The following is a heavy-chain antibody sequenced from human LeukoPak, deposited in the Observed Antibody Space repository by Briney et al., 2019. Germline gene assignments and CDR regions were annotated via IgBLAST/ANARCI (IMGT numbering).Heavy chain of an antibody. Sequence: SETLSLTCSVSDGSINSYYWNWIRRPPGKGLDWIGYIYYSGNTNYSPSLKSRVTMSVDTSKNLFSLKVSSVTAADTAVYYCARGRSNYYGMDVWGQGTTVTVSS. CDR2: IYYSGNT. D-gene: IGHD1-26*01. V-gene: IGHV4-59*01. CDR3: ARGRSNYYGMDV. J-gene: IGHJ6*02. CDR1: DGSINSYY.